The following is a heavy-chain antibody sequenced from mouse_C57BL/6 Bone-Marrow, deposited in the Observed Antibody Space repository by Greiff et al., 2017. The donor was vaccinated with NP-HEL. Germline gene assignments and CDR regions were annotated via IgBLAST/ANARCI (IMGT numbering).Heavy chain of an antibody. Sequence: EVQLQQSGPGLVKPSQSLSLTCSVTGYSITSGYYWNWIRQFPGNKLEWMGYISYDGSNNYNPSLKNRISITRDTSKNQFFLKLNSVTTEDTATYYCARLGENSPGYLDYWGQGTTLTVSS. CDR1: GYSITSGYY. J-gene: IGHJ2*01. CDR2: ISYDGSN. CDR3: ARLGENSPGYLDY. D-gene: IGHD2-12*01. V-gene: IGHV3-6*01.